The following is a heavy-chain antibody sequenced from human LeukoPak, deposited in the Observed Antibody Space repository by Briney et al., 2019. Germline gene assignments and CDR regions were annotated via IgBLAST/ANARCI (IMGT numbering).Heavy chain of an antibody. Sequence: PGGSLRLSCAASGFTFDDYAMHWVRQAPGKGLEWVSGISWNSGSIGYADSVKGRFTISRDNAKNSLYLQMNSLRAEDTALYYCAKGASRDGYTYDYWGQGTLVTVSS. D-gene: IGHD5-24*01. CDR3: AKGASRDGYTYDY. J-gene: IGHJ4*02. V-gene: IGHV3-9*01. CDR1: GFTFDDYA. CDR2: ISWNSGSI.